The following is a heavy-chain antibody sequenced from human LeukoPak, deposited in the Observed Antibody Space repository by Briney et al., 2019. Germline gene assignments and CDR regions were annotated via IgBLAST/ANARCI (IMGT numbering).Heavy chain of an antibody. CDR3: ARDPNYYYDSSGYSSNAFDI. J-gene: IGHJ3*02. CDR1: GYTFTSYY. CDR2: INPSGGST. Sequence: ASVKVSCKASGYTFTSYYMHWVRQAPGQGLEWMGIINPSGGSTSYAQKFQGRVTMTTDTSTSTAYMELRSLRSDDTAVYYCARDPNYYYDSSGYSSNAFDIWGQGTMVTVSS. V-gene: IGHV1-46*01. D-gene: IGHD3-22*01.